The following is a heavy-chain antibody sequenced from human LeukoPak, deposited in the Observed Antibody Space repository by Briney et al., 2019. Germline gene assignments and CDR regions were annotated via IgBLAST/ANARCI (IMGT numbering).Heavy chain of an antibody. CDR3: AKDMTVAGTGDDFQH. J-gene: IGHJ1*01. CDR2: IRYDGSNK. V-gene: IGHV3-30*02. CDR1: GFTFSSYG. D-gene: IGHD6-19*01. Sequence: PGGSLRLSCAASGFTFSSYGMHWVRQAPGKGLEWVAFIRYDGSNKYYADSVKGRFTISRDNYKNTLYLQMNSLRAEETAVYYCAKDMTVAGTGDDFQHWGQGTLVTVSS.